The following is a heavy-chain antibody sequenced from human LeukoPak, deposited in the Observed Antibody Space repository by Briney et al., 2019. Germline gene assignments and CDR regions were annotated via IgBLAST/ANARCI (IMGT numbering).Heavy chain of an antibody. D-gene: IGHD5-24*01. V-gene: IGHV3-23*01. J-gene: IGHJ3*02. CDR2: ISGPAFTT. CDR1: GFTFGNYA. Sequence: QPGGSLRLSCAASGFTFGNYAMSWVRRAPGKGLDWVSAISGPAFTTYYADSVKGRFTVSRDNSKETLYLQMNSLTAEDTAVYYCAKAGVELATISPFDIWGQGTMVTVSS. CDR3: AKAGVELATISPFDI.